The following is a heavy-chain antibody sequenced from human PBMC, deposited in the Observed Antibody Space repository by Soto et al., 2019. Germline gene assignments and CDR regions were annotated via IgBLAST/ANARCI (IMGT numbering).Heavy chain of an antibody. D-gene: IGHD6-19*01. J-gene: IGHJ3*02. CDR3: AGQWLAGDAFDI. Sequence: EVQLLESGGGLVQPGGSLRLSCAASGFTFSIYAMNWVRQAPGKGLEWVSAITGSGGSTYHADSVKGRFTISRDNSENTLYLQMNSLRAEDTAVYYCAGQWLAGDAFDIWGQGTKVIVSS. CDR2: ITGSGGST. V-gene: IGHV3-23*01. CDR1: GFTFSIYA.